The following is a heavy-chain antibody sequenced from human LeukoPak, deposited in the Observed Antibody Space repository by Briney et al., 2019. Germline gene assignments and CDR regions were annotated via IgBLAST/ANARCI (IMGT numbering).Heavy chain of an antibody. V-gene: IGHV1-69*05. CDR1: GGTFTSYA. D-gene: IGHD2-2*01. Sequence: GASVKVSCKASGGTFTSYAISWVRQAPGQGLEWMGGIIPILGTANYAQKFQGRVTITTDESTSTAYMELSSLRSEDTAVYYCATANPYWSSTSCPPSEFDYWGQGTLVTVSS. CDR2: IIPILGTA. CDR3: ATANPYWSSTSCPPSEFDY. J-gene: IGHJ4*02.